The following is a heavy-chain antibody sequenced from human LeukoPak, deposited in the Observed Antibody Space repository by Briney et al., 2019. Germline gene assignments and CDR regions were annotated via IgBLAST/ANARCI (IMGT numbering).Heavy chain of an antibody. J-gene: IGHJ4*02. D-gene: IGHD6-13*01. CDR1: GGSISSGGYS. CDR2: IYHSGST. V-gene: IGHV4-30-2*01. Sequence: SQTLSLTCAVSGGSISSGGYSWSWIRQPPGKGLEWIGYIYHSGSTYYNPSLKSRVTISVDRSKNQFSLKLSSVTAADTAVYYCARAEMAAAGTAFDYWGQGTLVTVSS. CDR3: ARAEMAAAGTAFDY.